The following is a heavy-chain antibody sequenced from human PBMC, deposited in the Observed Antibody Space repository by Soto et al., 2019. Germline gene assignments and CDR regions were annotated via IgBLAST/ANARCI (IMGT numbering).Heavy chain of an antibody. CDR1: GFTFSSYA. J-gene: IGHJ3*02. CDR2: ISGSGGST. V-gene: IGHV3-23*01. D-gene: IGHD4-17*01. Sequence: PGGSLRLSCAASGFTFSSYAMSWVRQAPGKGLEWVSAISGSGGSTYYADSVKGRFTISRDNSKNTLYLQMNSLRAEDTAVYYCAKERPLHNDYGGNHDAFDIWGQGTMVTVSS. CDR3: AKERPLHNDYGGNHDAFDI.